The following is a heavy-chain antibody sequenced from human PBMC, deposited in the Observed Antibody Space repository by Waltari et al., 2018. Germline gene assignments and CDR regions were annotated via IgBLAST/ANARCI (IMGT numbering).Heavy chain of an antibody. D-gene: IGHD3-10*01. J-gene: IGHJ4*02. CDR3: ARNKDYYGSGDGWFDY. CDR2: IYYSGST. Sequence: QVQLQESGPGLVKPSQTLSLTCTVSGGSIISGGYYWLWNRQHPGKGLELIGYIYYSGSTYYNPSLKSRVTISVDTSNNQFSLKLSSVTAADTAVYYCARNKDYYGSGDGWFDYWGQGTLVTVSS. CDR1: GGSIISGGYY. V-gene: IGHV4-31*03.